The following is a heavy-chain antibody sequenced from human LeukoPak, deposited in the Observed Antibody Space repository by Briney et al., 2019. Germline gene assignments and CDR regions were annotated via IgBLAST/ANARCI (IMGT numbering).Heavy chain of an antibody. CDR3: VRDRELTY. D-gene: IGHD1-26*01. Sequence: SETLSLTCTVSGGSISIYYWNWIRQPPGKGLEWIGYIYNSGSTSYNPSLKSRVTISVDTSKNQFSLKLTSVTAADTAVYYCVRDRELTYWGQGTPVTVSS. V-gene: IGHV4-59*01. CDR2: IYNSGST. CDR1: GGSISIYY. J-gene: IGHJ4*02.